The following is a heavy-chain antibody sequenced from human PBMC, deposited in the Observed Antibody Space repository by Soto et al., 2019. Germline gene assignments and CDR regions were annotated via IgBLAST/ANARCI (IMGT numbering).Heavy chain of an antibody. CDR2: ISGSGGST. Sequence: GGSLRLSCAASGFTFSSYAMSWVRQAPGKGLEWVSAISGSGGSTYYADSVKGRFTISRDNSKNTLYLQMNSLRAEDTAVYYCAKEKNSSGWYISYFDYWGQGTLVTVSS. CDR1: GFTFSSYA. CDR3: AKEKNSSGWYISYFDY. J-gene: IGHJ4*02. V-gene: IGHV3-23*01. D-gene: IGHD6-19*01.